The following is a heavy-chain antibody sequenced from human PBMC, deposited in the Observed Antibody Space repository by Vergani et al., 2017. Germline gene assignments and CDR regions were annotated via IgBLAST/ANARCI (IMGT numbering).Heavy chain of an antibody. J-gene: IGHJ4*02. CDR1: GFTFSSYS. V-gene: IGHV3-21*01. CDR2: ISSSSSYI. CDR3: AREMHDLGELSFYFDY. D-gene: IGHD3-16*02. Sequence: EVQLLESGGGLVQPGGSLRLSCAASGFTFSSYSMNWVRQAPGKGLEWVSSISSSSSYIYYADSVKGRFTISRDNAKNSLYLQMNSLRAEDTAVYYCAREMHDLGELSFYFDYWGQGTLVTVSS.